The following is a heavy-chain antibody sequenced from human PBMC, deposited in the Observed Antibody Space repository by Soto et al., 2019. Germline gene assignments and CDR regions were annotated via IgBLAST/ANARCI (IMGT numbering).Heavy chain of an antibody. V-gene: IGHV4-39*01. D-gene: IGHD4-17*01. CDR2: ISYSGRT. CDR1: GASIITENYF. CDR3: ARRRASDYGGNHHPYYFDR. Sequence: PSETLSLTCTVSGASIITENYFWVWIRQSPRRGLELIGSISYSGRTYDNPSLQSRVTISIDASKNQFSLKLTSVTTADTAVYYCARRRASDYGGNHHPYYFDRWGQGAPVTVS. J-gene: IGHJ4*02.